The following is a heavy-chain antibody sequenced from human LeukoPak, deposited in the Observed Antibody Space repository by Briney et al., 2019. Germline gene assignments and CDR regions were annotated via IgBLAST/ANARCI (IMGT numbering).Heavy chain of an antibody. J-gene: IGHJ4*02. CDR2: INPIFGTA. V-gene: IGHV1-69*05. CDR1: GGTFSSYA. Sequence: ASVKVSCTASGGTFSSYAISWGRQAPGQGLEWMGGINPIFGTANYAQKFQGRVTITTDESTSTAYMELSSLRSEDTAVYYCARVRLGYCSSTSCYTEFDYWGQGTLVTVSS. D-gene: IGHD2-2*02. CDR3: ARVRLGYCSSTSCYTEFDY.